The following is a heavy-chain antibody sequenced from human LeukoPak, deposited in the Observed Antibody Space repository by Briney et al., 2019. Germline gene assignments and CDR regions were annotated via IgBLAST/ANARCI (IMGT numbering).Heavy chain of an antibody. CDR3: ARDFLTAAAHFGGY. CDR1: GYTFTEYY. D-gene: IGHD2-2*01. V-gene: IGHV1-2*02. CDR2: INLNSGGT. Sequence: ASVKVSCKASGYTFTEYYIHWVRQAPGQGLEWMGWINLNSGGTKYAQKFQGGVTMTRDTSISTAYMDLSRLRSDDTAVYYCARDFLTAAAHFGGYWGQGTLVTVSS. J-gene: IGHJ4*02.